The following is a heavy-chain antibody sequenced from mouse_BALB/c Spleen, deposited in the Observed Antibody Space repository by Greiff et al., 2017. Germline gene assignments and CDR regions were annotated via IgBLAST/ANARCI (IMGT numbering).Heavy chain of an antibody. D-gene: IGHD2-4*01. CDR3: ARHVYDYDERYYFDY. CDR1: GYTFTEYI. Sequence: VQLVESGAELVKPGASVKLSCKASGYTFTEYIIHWVKQRSGQGLEWIGWFYPGSGSIKYNEKFKDKATLTADKSSSTVYMELSRLTSEDSAVYFCARHVYDYDERYYFDYWGQGTTLTVSS. J-gene: IGHJ2*01. V-gene: IGHV1-62-2*01. CDR2: FYPGSGSI.